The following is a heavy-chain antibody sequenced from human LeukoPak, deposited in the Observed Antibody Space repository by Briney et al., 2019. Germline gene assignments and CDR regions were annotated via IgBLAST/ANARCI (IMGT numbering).Heavy chain of an antibody. CDR3: ARDVYCSGGSCYPRSGWFDP. CDR2: IGAYNGNT. J-gene: IGHJ5*02. V-gene: IGHV1-18*01. CDR1: GYTFTSYG. Sequence: GASVKVSCKASGYTFTSYGISWVRQAPGQGLEWMGWIGAYNGNTNYAQKLQGRVTMTTDTSTSTAYMELRSLRSDDTAVYYCARDVYCSGGSCYPRSGWFDPWGQGTLVTVSS. D-gene: IGHD2-15*01.